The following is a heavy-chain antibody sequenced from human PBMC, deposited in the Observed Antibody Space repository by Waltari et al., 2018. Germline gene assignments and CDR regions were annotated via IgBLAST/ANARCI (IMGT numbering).Heavy chain of an antibody. D-gene: IGHD2-21*01. V-gene: IGHV4-34*01. CDR2: TNESGYT. CDR3: ARHRHPGHSFDL. CDR1: GGSLSGRG. Sequence: QVQLQQWGAGLLKPSEPLSLTCALYGGSLSGRGWSGIRKPPGRGLGGIGKTNESGYTYYKPSLRSRAAISIDTSRNQFSLKLNYVTAADTAVYYCARHRHPGHSFDLWGQGTVTVSS. J-gene: IGHJ3*01.